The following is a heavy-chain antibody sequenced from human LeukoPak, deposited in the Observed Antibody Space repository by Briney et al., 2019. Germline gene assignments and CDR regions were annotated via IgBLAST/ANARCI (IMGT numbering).Heavy chain of an antibody. V-gene: IGHV3-23*01. CDR3: VKAQRGFDVFWSGYDY. D-gene: IGHD3-3*01. Sequence: GGSLRLSCAASGLTFSRYFLAWVRPAPGKGLEWVACIFAGSGTTHYADSVKGRFTISRDNSKNPLYIQMESLRVEDTAVYYCVKAQRGFDVFWSGYDYWGQGSLVTVSS. CDR1: GLTFSRYF. J-gene: IGHJ4*02. CDR2: IFAGSGTT.